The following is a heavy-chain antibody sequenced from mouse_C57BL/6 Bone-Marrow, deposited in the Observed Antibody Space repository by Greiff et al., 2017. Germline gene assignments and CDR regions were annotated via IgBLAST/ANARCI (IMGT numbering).Heavy chain of an antibody. J-gene: IGHJ4*01. V-gene: IGHV1-59*01. D-gene: IGHD1-1*01. CDR1: GYTFTSYW. CDR2: IDPSDSYT. CDR3: ARRGIYYYGSSPYYYAMDY. Sequence: VQLQQPGAELVRPGTSVKLSCKASGYTFTSYWMHWVKQRPGQGLEWIGVIDPSDSYTNYNQKFKGKATLTVDPSSSTAYMQLSSLTSEDSAVYYCARRGIYYYGSSPYYYAMDYWGQGTSVTVSS.